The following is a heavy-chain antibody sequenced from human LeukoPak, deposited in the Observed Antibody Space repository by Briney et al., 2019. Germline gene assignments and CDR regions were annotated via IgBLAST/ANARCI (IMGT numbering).Heavy chain of an antibody. V-gene: IGHV1-2*02. Sequence: ASVKVSCKASGYIFTGYYMHWVRQAPGQGLEWMGWINPNSGGTNYAQKFQGRVTMTRDTSISTAYMELSGLKSDDTAVVYCARDISFGGYSGLAYWGQGTLVTVSS. CDR1: GYIFTGYY. CDR3: ARDISFGGYSGLAY. D-gene: IGHD5-12*01. CDR2: INPNSGGT. J-gene: IGHJ4*02.